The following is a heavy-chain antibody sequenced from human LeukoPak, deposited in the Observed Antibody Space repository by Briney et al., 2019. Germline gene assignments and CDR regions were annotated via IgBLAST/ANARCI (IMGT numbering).Heavy chain of an antibody. Sequence: GGSLRLSCAASGFTFSNYGMHWVRQAPGKGLEWVSSISSSSSYIYYADSVKGRFTISRDNAKNSLYLQMNSLRAEDTAVYYCARVRYCSGGSCFLMDVWGKGTTVTVSS. CDR1: GFTFSNYG. J-gene: IGHJ6*03. CDR2: ISSSSSYI. V-gene: IGHV3-21*01. D-gene: IGHD2-15*01. CDR3: ARVRYCSGGSCFLMDV.